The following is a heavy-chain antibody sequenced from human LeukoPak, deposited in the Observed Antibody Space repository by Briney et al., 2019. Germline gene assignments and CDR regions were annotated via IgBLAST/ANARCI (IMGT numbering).Heavy chain of an antibody. CDR1: GGTFSSCA. CDR2: IIPILGIA. V-gene: IGHV1-69*04. J-gene: IGHJ6*02. CDR3: ASPGESTVVRNWEPPLYYYYGMDV. D-gene: IGHD4-23*01. Sequence: SVKVSCKASGGTFSSCAISWVRQAPGQGLEWMGRIIPILGIANYAQKFQGRVTITADKSTSTAYMELSSLRSEDTAVYYCASPGESTVVRNWEPPLYYYYGMDVWGQGTTVTVSS.